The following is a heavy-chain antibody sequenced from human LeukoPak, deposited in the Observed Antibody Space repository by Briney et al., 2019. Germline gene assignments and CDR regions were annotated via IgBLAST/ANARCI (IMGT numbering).Heavy chain of an antibody. J-gene: IGHJ6*04. V-gene: IGHV3-53*01. CDR3: ARGVVAATFYYYYGMDV. Sequence: GGSLRLSCAASGFTVSSNYMSWVRQAPGKGLEWVSVIYSGGSTYYADSVKGRFTISRENSKNTLYLQMNSLRAEDTAVYYCARGVVAATFYYYYGMDVWGEPTTVTVPS. CDR2: IYSGGST. CDR1: GFTVSSNY. D-gene: IGHD2-15*01.